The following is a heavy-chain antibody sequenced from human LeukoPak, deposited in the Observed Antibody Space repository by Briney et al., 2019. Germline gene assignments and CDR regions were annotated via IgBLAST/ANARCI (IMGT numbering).Heavy chain of an antibody. CDR3: AKQGPARIPIVVVTAMAH. J-gene: IGHJ4*02. Sequence: GGSLRLSCAASGFTVSSNYMSWVRQAPGKGLEWVSVIYSGGSTYYADSVKGRFTNSRDNSKNTLYLQMNSLRAEDTAVYYCAKQGPARIPIVVVTAMAHWGQGTLVTVSS. D-gene: IGHD2-21*02. CDR2: IYSGGST. V-gene: IGHV3-53*01. CDR1: GFTVSSNY.